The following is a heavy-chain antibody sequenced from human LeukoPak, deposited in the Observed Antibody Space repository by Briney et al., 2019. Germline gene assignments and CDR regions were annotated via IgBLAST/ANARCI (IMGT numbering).Heavy chain of an antibody. V-gene: IGHV3-30-3*01. CDR2: ISNDGTTE. CDR3: ATLGDIVLVATTPTDV. D-gene: IGHD2-2*01. Sequence: GGSLRLSCVASGFNFSPYAVHWVRQAPGKGLEWVAMISNDGTTESYTDSVKGRFTISRDNFNNALYLQMNGLRLEDTAVYYCATLGDIVLVATTPTDVWAKGPRSSSPQ. CDR1: GFNFSPYA. J-gene: IGHJ6*04.